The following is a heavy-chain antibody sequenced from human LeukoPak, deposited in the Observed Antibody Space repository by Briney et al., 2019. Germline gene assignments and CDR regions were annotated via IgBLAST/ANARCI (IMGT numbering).Heavy chain of an antibody. CDR1: GFNLGDYA. CDR2: IRSRGYGGTP. V-gene: IGHV3-49*03. Sequence: GGSLRLSCTASGFNLGDYALSWFRQGPGRGLGWVGFIRSRGYGGTPEYAASVKGRFIISREHSKNIVFLQMLSLKVEDTGVYFCSRFSAIRAAHFDSWGQGTLVTVSS. D-gene: IGHD2-15*01. CDR3: SRFSAIRAAHFDS. J-gene: IGHJ4*02.